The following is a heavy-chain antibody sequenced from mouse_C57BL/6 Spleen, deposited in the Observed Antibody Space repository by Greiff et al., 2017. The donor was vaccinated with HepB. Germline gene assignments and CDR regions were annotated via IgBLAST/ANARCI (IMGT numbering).Heavy chain of an antibody. Sequence: QVHVKQSGAELVRPGASVTLSCKASGYTFTDYEMHWVKQTPVHGLEWIGAIDPETGGTAYNQKFKGKAILTADKSSSTAYMELRSLTSEDSAVYYGTRRWTAQDSWFAYWGQGTLVTVSA. CDR2: IDPETGGT. CDR3: TRRWTAQDSWFAY. J-gene: IGHJ3*01. D-gene: IGHD3-2*02. V-gene: IGHV1-15*01. CDR1: GYTFTDYE.